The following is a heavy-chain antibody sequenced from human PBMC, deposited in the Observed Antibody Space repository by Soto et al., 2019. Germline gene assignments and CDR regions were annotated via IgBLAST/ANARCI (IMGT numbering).Heavy chain of an antibody. J-gene: IGHJ5*02. CDR3: ARDEESRGRHT. V-gene: IGHV3-53*01. D-gene: IGHD6-13*01. CDR2: IYPAGPT. CDR1: GFHVSGMF. Sequence: WGSLTLACAAYGFHVSGMFLNWVRQAPGKGMEWVSVIYPAGPTYYADSVKGRFKISRYNSKNTLFLQLNNLSAEDTPVYYCARDEESRGRHTWGQGILVNV.